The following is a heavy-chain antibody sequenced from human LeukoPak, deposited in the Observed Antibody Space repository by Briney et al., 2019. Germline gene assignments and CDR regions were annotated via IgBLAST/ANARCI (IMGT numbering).Heavy chain of an antibody. CDR2: INPSGGST. V-gene: IGHV1-46*01. D-gene: IGHD3-10*02. J-gene: IGHJ5*02. Sequence: ASVTVSCKASGYTFINYYMHWVRQAPGQGLEWMGLINPSGGSTSCGQKFQGRVTMTRDMSTSTFYMELSSLRFEDTAVYYCARGPHRRTYDRGNWFDPWGQGTLVTVSS. CDR1: GYTFINYY. CDR3: ARGPHRRTYDRGNWFDP.